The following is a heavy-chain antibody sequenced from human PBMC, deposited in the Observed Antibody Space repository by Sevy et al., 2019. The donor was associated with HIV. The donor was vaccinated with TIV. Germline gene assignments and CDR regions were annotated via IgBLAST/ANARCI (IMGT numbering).Heavy chain of an antibody. J-gene: IGHJ4*02. CDR3: TRAKMFTTVIDEREFYYFDY. Sequence: GGSLRLPCTASGFTFGDYAMSWVRQAPGKGLEWVGFIRSKAYGGTTEDAASVKGRFTISRDDSKSIAHLKMNSLKTEDTAVYYCTRAKMFTTVIDEREFYYFDYWGQGTLVTVSS. CDR2: IRSKAYGGTT. V-gene: IGHV3-49*04. CDR1: GFTFGDYA. D-gene: IGHD4-17*01.